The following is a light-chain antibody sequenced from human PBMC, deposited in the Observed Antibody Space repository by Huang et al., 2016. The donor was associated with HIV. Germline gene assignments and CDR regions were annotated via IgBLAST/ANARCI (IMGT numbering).Light chain of an antibody. Sequence: EIVMTQSPATLSVSPGERATLSCRASHSVSSNLAWYQQKPGQAPRLLIYAASTRATGIPARFSGSGSGTEFTLTISSLQSEDFAVYYCQQYNNWPPEITFGQGTRLEMK. CDR3: QQYNNWPPEIT. CDR2: AAS. V-gene: IGKV3-15*01. CDR1: HSVSSN. J-gene: IGKJ5*01.